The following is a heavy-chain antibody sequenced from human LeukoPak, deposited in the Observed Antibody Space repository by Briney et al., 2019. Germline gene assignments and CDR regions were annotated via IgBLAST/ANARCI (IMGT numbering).Heavy chain of an antibody. CDR3: ARDNLGYCSGGSCYSDWFDP. D-gene: IGHD2-15*01. J-gene: IGHJ5*02. V-gene: IGHV4-4*07. Sequence: SETLSLTCTVSGGSISSYYWSWIRQPAGKGLEWIGRIYTSGSTNYNPSLKSRVTMSVDTSKNQFSLKPSSVTAADTAVYYCARDNLGYCSGGSCYSDWFDPWGQGTLVTVSS. CDR1: GGSISSYY. CDR2: IYTSGST.